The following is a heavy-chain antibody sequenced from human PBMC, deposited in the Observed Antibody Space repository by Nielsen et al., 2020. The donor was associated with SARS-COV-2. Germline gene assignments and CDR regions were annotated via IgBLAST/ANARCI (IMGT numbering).Heavy chain of an antibody. CDR3: ARGVVVVPAATYYYYYYMDV. V-gene: IGHV4-34*01. D-gene: IGHD2-2*01. CDR2: INHRPRT. J-gene: IGHJ6*03. Sequence: WIRQPPGKGLEWIGEINHRPRTNYNPSLKSRVTISVDTSKNQFSLKLSSVTAADTAVYYCARGVVVVPAATYYYYYYMDVWGKGTTVTVSS.